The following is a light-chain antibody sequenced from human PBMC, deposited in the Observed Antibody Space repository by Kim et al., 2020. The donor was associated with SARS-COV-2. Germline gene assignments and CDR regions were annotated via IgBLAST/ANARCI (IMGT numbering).Light chain of an antibody. Sequence: APRKKGQINLGGNNIGSKSVHWYQQKPGQAPVLVIYYDSDRPSGIPERFSGSNSGNTATLTISRVEAGDEADYYCQVWDSSSDHRVFGGGTQLTVL. J-gene: IGLJ3*02. V-gene: IGLV3-21*04. CDR1: NIGSKS. CDR3: QVWDSSSDHRV. CDR2: YDS.